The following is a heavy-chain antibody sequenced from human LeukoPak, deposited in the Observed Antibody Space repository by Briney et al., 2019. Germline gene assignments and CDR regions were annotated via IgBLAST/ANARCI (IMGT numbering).Heavy chain of an antibody. V-gene: IGHV1-8*01. Sequence: ASVKVSCKASGYTFTSYDINWVRQATGQGLEWMGWINLNSGNTGYAQNFQGRLTVTRDTSINTAYMELSTLRSEDTAIYYCARVTGSIDYWGQGIQVTVSS. J-gene: IGHJ4*02. CDR2: INLNSGNT. CDR1: GYTFTSYD. D-gene: IGHD1-26*01. CDR3: ARVTGSIDY.